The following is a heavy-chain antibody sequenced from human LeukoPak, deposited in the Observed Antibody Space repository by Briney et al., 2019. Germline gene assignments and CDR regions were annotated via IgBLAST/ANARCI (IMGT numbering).Heavy chain of an antibody. D-gene: IGHD6-13*01. V-gene: IGHV3-21*01. CDR3: ARDSHRSSWYVWDY. J-gene: IGHJ4*02. CDR1: GFTFSSYS. CDR2: ISSSSSYI. Sequence: GGSLRLSCAASGFTFSSYSMNWVRQAPGKGLEWVSSISSSSSYIYYADSVKGRFTISRDNAKDSLYLQMNSLRGEDTAVYYCARDSHRSSWYVWDYWGQGTLVTVSS.